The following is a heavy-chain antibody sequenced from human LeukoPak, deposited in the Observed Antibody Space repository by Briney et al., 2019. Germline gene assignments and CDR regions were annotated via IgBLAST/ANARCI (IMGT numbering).Heavy chain of an antibody. V-gene: IGHV3-23*01. CDR2: ISGSGGST. D-gene: IGHD2-21*02. Sequence: GGSLRLSCAASGFTVSSYGMSWVRQAPGKGLEWVSAISGSGGSTYYADSVKGRFTISRDNAKNSLYLQMNSLRPEDTAVYYCATRVYCGGDCYSSHGMDVWGPGTTVTVSS. J-gene: IGHJ6*02. CDR1: GFTVSSYG. CDR3: ATRVYCGGDCYSSHGMDV.